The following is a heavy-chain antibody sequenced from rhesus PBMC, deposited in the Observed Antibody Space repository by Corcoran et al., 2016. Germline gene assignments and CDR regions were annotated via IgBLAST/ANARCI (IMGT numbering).Heavy chain of an antibody. Sequence: EVQLVETGGGLVQPGGSLKLSCAASGFTFSSYGMSWVRQAPGKGLEWVADSKRDGGSTYYAESGKGRFTISKNNSKDTRSLQMNSLRTEDTAVYYCAKEQDRWNDGCEFWGQGALVTVSS. J-gene: IGHJ1*01. V-gene: IGHV3S5*01. CDR1: GFTFSSYG. CDR3: AKEQDRWNDGCEF. D-gene: IGHD1-14*01. CDR2: SKRDGGST.